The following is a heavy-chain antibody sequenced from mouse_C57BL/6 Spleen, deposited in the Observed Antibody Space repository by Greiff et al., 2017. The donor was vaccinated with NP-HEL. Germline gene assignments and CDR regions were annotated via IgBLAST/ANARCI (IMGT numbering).Heavy chain of an antibody. J-gene: IGHJ4*01. CDR2: IWTGGGT. D-gene: IGHD2-3*01. Sequence: VQVVESGPGLVAPSQSLSITCTVSGFSLTSYAISWVRQPPGKGLEWLGVIWTGGGTNYNSALKSRLSISKDNSKSQVFLKMNSLQTDDTDRYYCATLYDCVYYYAMDYWGQGTSVTVSS. V-gene: IGHV2-9-1*01. CDR3: ATLYDCVYYYAMDY. CDR1: GFSLTSYA.